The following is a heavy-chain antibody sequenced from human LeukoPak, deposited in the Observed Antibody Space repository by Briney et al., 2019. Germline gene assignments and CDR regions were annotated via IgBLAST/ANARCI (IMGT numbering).Heavy chain of an antibody. CDR3: AKDRLYSGLDY. V-gene: IGHV3-23*01. CDR2: IIGGAGST. Sequence: GGSLRLSCAASGFSFSSHGMSWVRQAPGKGLEWVSGIIGGAGSTYYADSVKGRFTISRDNSKNTLYLQMNSLRAEDTAVYYCAKDRLYSGLDYWGQGTLVTVSS. J-gene: IGHJ4*02. CDR1: GFSFSSHG. D-gene: IGHD1-26*01.